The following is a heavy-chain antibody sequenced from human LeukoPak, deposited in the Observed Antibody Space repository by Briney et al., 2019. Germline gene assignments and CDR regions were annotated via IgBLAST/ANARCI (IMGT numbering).Heavy chain of an antibody. CDR3: ARRGATGYYFDY. J-gene: IGHJ4*02. Sequence: PSETLSLTCTVSGGPLSAYYWSWIRQPPGKGLEWIGYIFHSGFTNYNPSLKGRVTISVDTSKNQFSVKLNSVSAADTAVYYCARRGATGYYFDYWGQGTLVTVSS. CDR1: GGPLSAYY. V-gene: IGHV4-59*08. CDR2: IFHSGFT. D-gene: IGHD1-26*01.